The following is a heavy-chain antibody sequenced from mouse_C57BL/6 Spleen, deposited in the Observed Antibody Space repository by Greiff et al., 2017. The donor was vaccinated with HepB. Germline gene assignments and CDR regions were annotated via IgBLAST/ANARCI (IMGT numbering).Heavy chain of an antibody. CDR1: GFTFSDFY. J-gene: IGHJ2*01. CDR3: ARDAGRRYFDY. V-gene: IGHV7-1*01. CDR2: SRNKANDYTT. Sequence: EVMLVESGGGLVQSGRSLRLSCATSGFTFSDFYMEWVRQAPGKGLEWIAASRNKANDYTTEYSASVKGRFIVSRDTSQSILYLQMNALRAEDTAIYYCARDAGRRYFDYWGQGTTLTVSS.